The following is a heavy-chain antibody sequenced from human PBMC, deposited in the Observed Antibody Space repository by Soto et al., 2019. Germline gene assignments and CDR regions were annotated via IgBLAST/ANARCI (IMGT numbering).Heavy chain of an antibody. D-gene: IGHD2-2*01. CDR2: IIPIFGTA. V-gene: IGHV1-69*01. CDR1: GGTFSSYA. J-gene: IGHJ6*02. Sequence: QVQLVQSGAEVKKPGSSVKVSCKASGGTFSSYAISWVRQAPGQGLEWMGGIIPIFGTANYAQKFQGRVTITVDESTSTAYMELSSLRSEDTAVYYCARDLIVVVPAAREGDYYYGMDVWGQGTTVTVSS. CDR3: ARDLIVVVPAAREGDYYYGMDV.